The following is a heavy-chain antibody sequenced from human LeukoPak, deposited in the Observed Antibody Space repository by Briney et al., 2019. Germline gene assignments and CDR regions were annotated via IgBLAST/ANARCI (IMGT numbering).Heavy chain of an antibody. CDR1: GYTFTGYY. D-gene: IGHD2-8*01. J-gene: IGHJ4*02. V-gene: IGHV1-2*02. Sequence: ASVKVSCKASGYTFTGYYMHWVRQAPGQGLGWMGWINPNSGGTNYAQEFQGRVTMTRDTSISTAYMELSRLRSDDTAVYYCARDRCTNGVCYRENDFWGQGTLVTVSS. CDR3: ARDRCTNGVCYRENDF. CDR2: INPNSGGT.